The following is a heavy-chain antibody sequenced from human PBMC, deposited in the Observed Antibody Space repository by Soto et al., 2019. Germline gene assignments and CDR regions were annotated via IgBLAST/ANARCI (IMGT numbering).Heavy chain of an antibody. CDR1: GYTFTSYG. CDR3: ARDAQDIVVVVAAPYFDD. Sequence: ASVKVSCKASGYTFTSYGISWVRQAPGQGLEWMGWISAYNGNTNYAQKLQGRVTMTTDTSTSTAYMELRSLRSDDTAVYYCARDAQDIVVVVAAPYFDDWAQGTLVTVSS. J-gene: IGHJ4*02. V-gene: IGHV1-18*01. CDR2: ISAYNGNT. D-gene: IGHD2-15*01.